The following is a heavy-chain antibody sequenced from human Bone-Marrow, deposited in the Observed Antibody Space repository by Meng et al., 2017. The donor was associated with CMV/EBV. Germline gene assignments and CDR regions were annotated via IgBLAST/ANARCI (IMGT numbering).Heavy chain of an antibody. CDR2: INSDGSST. Sequence: GESLKISCAASGFTFSSYAMSWVRQAPGKGLEWVSRINSDGSSTSYADSVKGRFTISRDNSKNTLYLQMNSLRAEDTAVYYCAREASYYDFWSGYLLYWGPGPLVTGSS. J-gene: IGHJ4*02. CDR1: GFTFSSYA. V-gene: IGHV3-74*01. D-gene: IGHD3-3*01. CDR3: AREASYYDFWSGYLLY.